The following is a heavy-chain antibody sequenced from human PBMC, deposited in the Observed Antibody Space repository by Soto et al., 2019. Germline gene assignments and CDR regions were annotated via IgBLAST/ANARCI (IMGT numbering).Heavy chain of an antibody. V-gene: IGHV4-30-4*01. Sequence: SETLSLTCTVSGGSISSGDYYWSWIRQPPGKGLEWIGYIYYSGSTYYNPSLKSRVTISVDTSKNQFSLKLSSVTAADTAVYYCASSYYYDSSGYYPPRPFDYWGQGTLVTVSS. D-gene: IGHD3-22*01. CDR3: ASSYYYDSSGYYPPRPFDY. CDR1: GGSISSGDYY. CDR2: IYYSGST. J-gene: IGHJ4*02.